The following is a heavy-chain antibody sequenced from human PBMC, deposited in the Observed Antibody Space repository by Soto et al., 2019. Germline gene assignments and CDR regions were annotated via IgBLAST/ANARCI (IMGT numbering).Heavy chain of an antibody. Sequence: ASVKVSCKASGGTFSSYTISWVRQAPGQGLEWMGRIIPILGIANYEQKFQGRVTITADKSTSTAYMELSSLRSEDTAVYYCAREYCSGGSCYYDYWGQGTLVTVSS. CDR3: AREYCSGGSCYYDY. CDR2: IIPILGIA. J-gene: IGHJ4*02. V-gene: IGHV1-69*04. CDR1: GGTFSSYT. D-gene: IGHD2-15*01.